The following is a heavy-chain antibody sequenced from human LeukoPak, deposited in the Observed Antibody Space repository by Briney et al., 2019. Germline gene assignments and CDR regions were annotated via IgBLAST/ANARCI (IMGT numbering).Heavy chain of an antibody. V-gene: IGHV3-21*01. J-gene: IGHJ4*02. CDR3: ARAPDFWSGYIDY. Sequence: GGSLRLSCAASGFTFSSYSMNWVRQAPGKGLEWVSSISSSSSYIYYADSVKGRFTIPRDNAKNSLYLQMNSLRAEDTAVYYCARAPDFWSGYIDYWGQGTLVTVSS. D-gene: IGHD3-3*01. CDR1: GFTFSSYS. CDR2: ISSSSSYI.